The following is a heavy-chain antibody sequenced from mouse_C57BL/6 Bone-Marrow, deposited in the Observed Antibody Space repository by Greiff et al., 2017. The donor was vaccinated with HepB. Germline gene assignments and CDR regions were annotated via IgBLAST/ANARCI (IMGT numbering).Heavy chain of an antibody. CDR2: IRNKANGYTT. D-gene: IGHD3-3*01. CDR3: ARYGGTYYFDY. Sequence: EVKLMESGGGLVQPGGSLSLSCAASGFTFTDYYMSWVRQPPGKALEWLGFIRNKANGYTTEYSASVKGRFTISRDNSQSILYLQMNALRAEDSATYYCARYGGTYYFDYWGQGTTLTVSS. V-gene: IGHV7-3*01. CDR1: GFTFTDYY. J-gene: IGHJ2*01.